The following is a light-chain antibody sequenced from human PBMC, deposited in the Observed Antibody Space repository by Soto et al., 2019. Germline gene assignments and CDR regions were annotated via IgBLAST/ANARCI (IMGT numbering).Light chain of an antibody. CDR2: EVS. V-gene: IGLV2-23*02. CDR1: SRDVGNYNL. J-gene: IGLJ2*01. CDR3: CSYVGSSTYVV. Sequence: QSVLTQSASVSGSPGQSITISCTGSSRDVGNYNLVSWYQQHPGKAPKLMIYEVSKRPSWVANRFSGSKSGNTASLTISGLQAEDEADYYCCSYVGSSTYVVFGGGTQLTVL.